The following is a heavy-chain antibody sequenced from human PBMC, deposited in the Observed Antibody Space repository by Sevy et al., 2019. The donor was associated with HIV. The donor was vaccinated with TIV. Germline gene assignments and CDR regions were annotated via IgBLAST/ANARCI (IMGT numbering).Heavy chain of an antibody. J-gene: IGHJ4*02. Sequence: GGSLRLSCTTSGFTFGDYAMNWVRQAPGKGLEWVAFLKNKADGGIVYHAASVKGRFTISRDDSKSIAYLQMNDLTTQETGVYYCTRWKGLQSIIDYWGQGALVTVSS. CDR3: TRWKGLQSIIDY. V-gene: IGHV3-49*04. CDR1: GFTFGDYA. CDR2: LKNKADGGIV. D-gene: IGHD1-1*01.